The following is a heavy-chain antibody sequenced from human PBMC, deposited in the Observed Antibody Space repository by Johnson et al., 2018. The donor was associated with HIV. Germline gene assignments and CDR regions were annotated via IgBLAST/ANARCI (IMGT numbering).Heavy chain of an antibody. J-gene: IGHJ3*02. CDR2: ISYDGSNK. D-gene: IGHD3-16*01. CDR1: GFTFSSYA. CDR3: ARGGKDHAFDI. V-gene: IGHV3-30*04. Sequence: QVQLVESGGGVVQPGRSLRLSCAASGFTFSSYAMHWVRQAPGKGLEWVAVISYDGSNKNYADSVKGRFTISRDSPKNTLYLQMNSLRAEDTAVYYCARGGKDHAFDIWGQGTMVTVSS.